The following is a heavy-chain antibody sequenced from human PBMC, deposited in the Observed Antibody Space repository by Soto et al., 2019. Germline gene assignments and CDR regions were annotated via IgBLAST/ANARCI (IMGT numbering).Heavy chain of an antibody. D-gene: IGHD6-13*01. Sequence: PSETLSLTCTVSGGSISSYYWSWIRQPPGKGLEWIGYIYYSGSTNYNPSLKSRVTISVDTSKNQFSLKLSSVTAADTAVYYCARHGPYSSSWYAGVWFDPWGQGTLVTVPQ. V-gene: IGHV4-59*08. CDR3: ARHGPYSSSWYAGVWFDP. CDR1: GGSISSYY. CDR2: IYYSGST. J-gene: IGHJ5*02.